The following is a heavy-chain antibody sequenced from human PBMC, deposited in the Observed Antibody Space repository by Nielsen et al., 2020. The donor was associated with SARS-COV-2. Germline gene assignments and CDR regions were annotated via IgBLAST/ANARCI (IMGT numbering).Heavy chain of an antibody. CDR3: ASFHYYGSGSYGLDY. CDR1: GFTFSDYY. CDR2: ISSSSSYT. V-gene: IGHV3-11*06. Sequence: GGSLRLSCAASGFTFSDYYMSWIRQAPGKGLEWVSYISSSSSYTYYADSVKGRFTISRDNAKNSLYLQMNSLRAEDTAVYYCASFHYYGSGSYGLDYWGQGTLVTVSS. D-gene: IGHD3-10*01. J-gene: IGHJ4*02.